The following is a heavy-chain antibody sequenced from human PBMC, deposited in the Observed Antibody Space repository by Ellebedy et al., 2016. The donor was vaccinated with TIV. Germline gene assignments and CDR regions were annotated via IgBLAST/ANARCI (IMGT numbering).Heavy chain of an antibody. V-gene: IGHV4-34*01. D-gene: IGHD6-6*01. Sequence: GSLRLXXAVYGGSFSGYFWSWIRQPPGKGPEWIGEINHSGTTKYNPSLKSRVTISADTSKNQFSLKLSSVTAADTAVYYCAKSLHYSSSSFFDFWGQGTLVTVSS. CDR1: GGSFSGYF. CDR3: AKSLHYSSSSFFDF. CDR2: INHSGTT. J-gene: IGHJ4*02.